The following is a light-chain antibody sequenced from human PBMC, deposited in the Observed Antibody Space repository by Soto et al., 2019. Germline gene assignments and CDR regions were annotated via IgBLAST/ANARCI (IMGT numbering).Light chain of an antibody. V-gene: IGKV3-20*01. Sequence: EIVRTQAPGTLSLSPGELATLYCSASQSVSNNYLAWYQQKPGQAPRLLIYGASNRATGIPDRFSGSGSGTDFTLTIASLQPDDFATYYCQQYETFSGTFGPGTKVDIK. J-gene: IGKJ1*01. CDR1: QSVSNNY. CDR2: GAS. CDR3: QQYETFSGT.